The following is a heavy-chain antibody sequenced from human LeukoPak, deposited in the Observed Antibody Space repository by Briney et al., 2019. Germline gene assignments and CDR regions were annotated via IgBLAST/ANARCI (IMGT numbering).Heavy chain of an antibody. CDR2: IYYGGST. V-gene: IGHV4-30-4*01. CDR1: GGSISSGDYY. CDR3: ARVDLALHWFDP. Sequence: SETLSLTCTVSGGSISSGDYYWSWIRQPPGKGLEWIGYIYYGGSTYYNPSLKSRVTISVDTSKNQFSLKLSSVTAADTAVYYCARVDLALHWFDPWGQGTLVTVSS. J-gene: IGHJ5*02.